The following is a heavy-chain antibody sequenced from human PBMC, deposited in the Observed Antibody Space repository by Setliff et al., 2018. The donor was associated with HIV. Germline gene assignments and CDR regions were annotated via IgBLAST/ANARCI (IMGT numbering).Heavy chain of an antibody. CDR2: MRNKDYSYIT. D-gene: IGHD3-3*01. CDR3: TRNQGSSFGHGFDY. Sequence: LFLSCAASGFTFSDHYMDWVRQAPGKGLEWVGRMRNKDYSYITDYAASVKGRSTISRDDLKNSLFLQMNSLKTEDTAVYYCTRNQGSSFGHGFDYWGRGTLVTVSS. CDR1: GFTFSDHY. V-gene: IGHV3-72*01. J-gene: IGHJ4*02.